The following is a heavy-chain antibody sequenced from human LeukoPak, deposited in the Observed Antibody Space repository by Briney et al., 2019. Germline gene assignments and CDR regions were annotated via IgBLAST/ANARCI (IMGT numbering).Heavy chain of an antibody. CDR2: MWYDGSNK. V-gene: IGHV3-33*01. Sequence: GRSLRLSCAASGFTFSSYGMHWVRQAPGKGLEWVAVMWYDGSNKYYADSVKGRFTISRDNSKNTLYLQMHSLRAEDTAVYYCARDEVTTPRDWGQGTPVTVSS. CDR3: ARDEVTTPRD. CDR1: GFTFSSYG. J-gene: IGHJ4*02. D-gene: IGHD4-17*01.